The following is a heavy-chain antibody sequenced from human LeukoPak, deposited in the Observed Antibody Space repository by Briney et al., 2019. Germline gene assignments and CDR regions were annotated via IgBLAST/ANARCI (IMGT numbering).Heavy chain of an antibody. CDR3: ARGTVVTDFDY. CDR2: IYTSGST. Sequence: SETLSLTCTVSGGSISSYYWSWIRQPAGKGLEWIGRIYTSGSTNYNPSLKGRVTISVDTSKNQFSLKLSSVTAADTAVYYCARGTVVTDFDYWGQGTLVTVSS. J-gene: IGHJ4*02. CDR1: GGSISSYY. V-gene: IGHV4-4*07. D-gene: IGHD4-23*01.